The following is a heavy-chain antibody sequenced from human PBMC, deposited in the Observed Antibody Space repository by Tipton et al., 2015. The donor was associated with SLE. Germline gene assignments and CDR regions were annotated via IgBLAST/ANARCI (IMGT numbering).Heavy chain of an antibody. CDR2: ISSDGSKT. Sequence: SLRLSCAASGFTLSDYLIHWVRQAPGKGLEWVALISSDGSKTYYRDSVKGRFTISRDNSKNTLYLQMDSLRADDTAIYYCARSPTVAATYYFDYWGQGTLVTFSS. CDR1: GFTLSDYL. CDR3: ARSPTVAATYYFDY. V-gene: IGHV3-30*04. J-gene: IGHJ4*02. D-gene: IGHD2-15*01.